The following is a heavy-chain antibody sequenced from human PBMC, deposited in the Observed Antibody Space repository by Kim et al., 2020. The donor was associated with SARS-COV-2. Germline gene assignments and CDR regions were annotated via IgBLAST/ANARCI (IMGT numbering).Heavy chain of an antibody. CDR3: ARDPPCGTNGVCFS. D-gene: IGHD2-8*01. CDR2: IYHSGST. CDR1: GYSISSGYY. Sequence: SETLSLTCTVSGYSISSGYYWGWIRQPPGKGLEWIGSIYHSGSTYYNPSLKSRVTISVDTSKNQFSLKLSSVTAADTAVYYCARDPPCGTNGVCFSWGQGTLVTVSS. J-gene: IGHJ5*02. V-gene: IGHV4-38-2*02.